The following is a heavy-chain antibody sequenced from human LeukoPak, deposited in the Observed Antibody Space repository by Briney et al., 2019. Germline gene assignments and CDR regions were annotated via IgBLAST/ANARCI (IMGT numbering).Heavy chain of an antibody. Sequence: PGRSLRLSCAASGFTFSSYGMHWVRQAPGKGLEWAAVIWYDGSNKYYADSVKGRFTISRDNSKNTLYLQMNSLRAEDTAVYYCARALHPPFDYWGQGTLVTVSS. J-gene: IGHJ4*02. CDR3: ARALHPPFDY. CDR2: IWYDGSNK. V-gene: IGHV3-33*01. D-gene: IGHD4-11*01. CDR1: GFTFSSYG.